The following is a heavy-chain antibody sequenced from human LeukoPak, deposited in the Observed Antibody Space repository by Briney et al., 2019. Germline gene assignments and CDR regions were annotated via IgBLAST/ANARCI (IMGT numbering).Heavy chain of an antibody. CDR2: IIPILGIA. J-gene: IGHJ4*02. Sequence: SVKVSCKASGGTFSSYAISWVRQAPGQGLEWMGRIIPILGIANYAQKFQGRVTIAADKSTSTAYMELSSLRSEDTAVYYCARDVRPAHYYDSSGKVFDYWGQGTLVTVSS. CDR1: GGTFSSYA. D-gene: IGHD3-22*01. V-gene: IGHV1-69*04. CDR3: ARDVRPAHYYDSSGKVFDY.